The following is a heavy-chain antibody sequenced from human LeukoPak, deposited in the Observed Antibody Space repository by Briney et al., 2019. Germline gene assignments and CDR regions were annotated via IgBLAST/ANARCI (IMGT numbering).Heavy chain of an antibody. V-gene: IGHV3-23*01. D-gene: IGHD1-20*01. CDR1: GFTFSSYA. CDR2: ISGSGGST. Sequence: GGSLRLSCAASGFTFSSYAMSWVRQTPGKGLEWVSAISGSGGSTYYADSVKGRFTISRDNSKNTLYLQMNSLRAEDTAVYYCAGITGTRRSGYYYYYGMDVWGQGTTVTVSS. CDR3: AGITGTRRSGYYYYYGMDV. J-gene: IGHJ6*02.